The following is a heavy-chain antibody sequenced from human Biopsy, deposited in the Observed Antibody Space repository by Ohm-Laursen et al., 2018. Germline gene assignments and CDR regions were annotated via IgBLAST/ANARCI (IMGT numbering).Heavy chain of an antibody. D-gene: IGHD3-22*01. J-gene: IGHJ4*02. CDR3: ARDTKWLASGPIDY. CDR2: IIPLFGTT. CDR1: GYTLTDIS. Sequence: SVKVSCKVSGYTLTDISMHWVRQAPGQGLEWMGGIIPLFGTTNYAQKFQGRVTITADKSTGTAYMDLSSLRSEDAAVYYCARDTKWLASGPIDYWGQGALVTVSS. V-gene: IGHV1-69*06.